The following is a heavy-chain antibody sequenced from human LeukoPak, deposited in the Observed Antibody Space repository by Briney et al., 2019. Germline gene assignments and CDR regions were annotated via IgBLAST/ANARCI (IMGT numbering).Heavy chain of an antibody. V-gene: IGHV3-49*03. CDR1: GFTFGDYA. Sequence: TGGSLRLSCTASGFTFGDYAMSWFRQAPGKGLEWVGFIRSKAYGGTTEYAASVKGRFTISRDDSKSIAYLQMNRLKTEDTAVYYCTRQAGVATPRDYWGQGTLVTVSS. J-gene: IGHJ4*02. CDR2: IRSKAYGGTT. CDR3: TRQAGVATPRDY. D-gene: IGHD5-12*01.